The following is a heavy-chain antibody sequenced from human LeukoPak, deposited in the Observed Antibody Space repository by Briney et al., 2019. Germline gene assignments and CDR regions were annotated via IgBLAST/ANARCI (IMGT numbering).Heavy chain of an antibody. Sequence: GGSLRLSCAASGIIFSSYTMNWVRQAPGKGLEWVSSISSSSSYIYYADSVKGRFTISRDNAKNSLYLQMNSLRAEDTAVYYCARDEAYAFDIWGQGTKVTVSA. CDR2: ISSSSSYI. V-gene: IGHV3-21*01. J-gene: IGHJ3*02. CDR1: GIIFSSYT. CDR3: ARDEAYAFDI.